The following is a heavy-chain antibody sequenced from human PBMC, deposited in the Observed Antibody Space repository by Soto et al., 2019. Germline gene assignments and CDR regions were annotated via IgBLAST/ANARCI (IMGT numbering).Heavy chain of an antibody. J-gene: IGHJ5*02. CDR3: AKERVTFNWFDP. CDR2: ISGSGGRT. CDR1: GFTFSSYA. D-gene: IGHD2-21*02. Sequence: EVQLLESGGGLVQPGGSLRLSCAASGFTFSSYAMSWVRQAPGKGPGWVTAISGSGGRTDYADSVKGRFTISRDNSKNTLYLKMNSLRAEDTAVYYCAKERVTFNWFDPWGQGTLVTVGS. V-gene: IGHV3-23*01.